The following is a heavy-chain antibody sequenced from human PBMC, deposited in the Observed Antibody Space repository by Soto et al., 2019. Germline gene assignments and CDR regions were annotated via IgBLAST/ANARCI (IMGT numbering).Heavy chain of an antibody. CDR2: ISAYNGST. CDR3: ARDPTIFGVVQNYGMDV. J-gene: IGHJ6*02. V-gene: IGHV1-18*01. CDR1: GYTFTTFR. D-gene: IGHD3-3*01. Sequence: QVQLVQSGAEVKKPGASVKVSCKASGYTFTTFRISWVRQAPGQGLEWMGWISAYNGSTNYAQKLQGRVTMSTDTSTSTAYMELRSLRSDDTAVYYCARDPTIFGVVQNYGMDVWGQGTTVTVSS.